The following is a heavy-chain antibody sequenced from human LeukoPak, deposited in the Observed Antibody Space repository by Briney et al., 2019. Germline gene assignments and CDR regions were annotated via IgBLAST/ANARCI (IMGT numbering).Heavy chain of an antibody. CDR3: ARAYSSGWYPAGFDY. CDR2: IYYSGST. J-gene: IGHJ4*02. Sequence: PSETLSLTCTVSGGSISSSSYYWGWIRQPPGKGLEWIGSIYYSGSTNYNPSLKSRVTISVDTSKNQFSLKLSSVTAADTAVYYCARAYSSGWYPAGFDYWGQGTLVTVSS. CDR1: GGSISSSSYY. D-gene: IGHD6-19*01. V-gene: IGHV4-39*07.